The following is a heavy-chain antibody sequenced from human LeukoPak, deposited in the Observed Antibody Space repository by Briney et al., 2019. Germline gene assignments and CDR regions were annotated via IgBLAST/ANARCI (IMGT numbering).Heavy chain of an antibody. D-gene: IGHD5/OR15-5a*01. CDR1: GFTFSSYA. CDR2: ISSSGSHI. Sequence: PGGSLRLSCAASGFTFSSYAMSWVRQAPGRGLEWISSISSSGSHIYYADSLKGRFTVSRDNAKNSLYVQMSSLRAEDTAVYYCAKIGVSGHWYFDLWGRGTLVTVSS. J-gene: IGHJ2*01. CDR3: AKIGVSGHWYFDL. V-gene: IGHV3-21*01.